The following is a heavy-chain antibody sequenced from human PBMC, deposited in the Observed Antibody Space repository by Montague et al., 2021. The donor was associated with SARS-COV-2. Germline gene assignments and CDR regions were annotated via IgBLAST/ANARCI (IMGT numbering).Heavy chain of an antibody. CDR3: ARGDVEMVTIKSGGPFYHFDY. CDR1: GGSISSYY. V-gene: IGHV4-59*13. D-gene: IGHD5-24*01. Sequence: SETLSLTCTVSGGSISSYYWSWIRQPPGKGLEWIGYIYYSGSTNYNPSLKSPVTISVDTSKNQFSLKLSSVTAADTAVYYCARGDVEMVTIKSGGPFYHFDYWGQGTLVTVSS. CDR2: IYYSGST. J-gene: IGHJ4*02.